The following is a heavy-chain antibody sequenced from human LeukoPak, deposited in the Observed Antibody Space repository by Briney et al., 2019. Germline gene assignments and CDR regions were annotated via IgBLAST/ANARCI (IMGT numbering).Heavy chain of an antibody. CDR2: INPNSGGT. D-gene: IGHD1-26*01. CDR3: ARVRYSGSYLGVFDI. V-gene: IGHV1-2*04. J-gene: IGHJ3*02. CDR1: GYTFTGYY. Sequence: GASVKVSCKASGYTFTGYYMHWVRQAPGQGLEWMGWINPNSGGTNYAQKFQGWVTMTRDTSISTAYMELSRLRSDDTAVYYCARVRYSGSYLGVFDIWGQGTMVTVSS.